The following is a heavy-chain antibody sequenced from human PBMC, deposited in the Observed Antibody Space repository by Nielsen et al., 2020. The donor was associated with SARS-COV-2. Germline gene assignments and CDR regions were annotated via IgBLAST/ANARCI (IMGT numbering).Heavy chain of an antibody. CDR2: INTDGRII. CDR1: GFTFSDKW. V-gene: IGHV3-74*01. Sequence: GESLKISCTAYGFTFSDKWMHWVRQDPGKGLFWVSRINTDGRIIGYADSVKGRFTISRDNAQNTLYLQMSSLRAEDTAVYYCARSYCVNSRMDVWGQGTTVTVSS. D-gene: IGHD1-26*01. J-gene: IGHJ6*01. CDR3: ARSYCVNSRMDV.